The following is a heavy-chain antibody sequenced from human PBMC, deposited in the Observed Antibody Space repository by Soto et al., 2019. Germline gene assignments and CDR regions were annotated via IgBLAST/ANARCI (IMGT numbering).Heavy chain of an antibody. J-gene: IGHJ4*02. CDR3: AKDWVGGSNKYYFEY. CDR1: GFTFRDYG. V-gene: IGHV3-30*18. CDR2: ISHHGLKE. Sequence: QAGGSLRLSCVASGFTFRDYGMHWVRQAPGKGLEWVAGISHHGLKEHYADSVKGRFTISRDNSKKTVYLQLNSLRGDDTAVYYCAKDWVGGSNKYYFEYWGQGTLVTVPS. D-gene: IGHD1-26*01.